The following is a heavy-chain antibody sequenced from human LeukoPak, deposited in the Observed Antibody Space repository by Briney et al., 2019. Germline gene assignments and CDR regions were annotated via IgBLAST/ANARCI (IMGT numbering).Heavy chain of an antibody. J-gene: IGHJ4*02. Sequence: PGGSLRLSCAASGFTFSSYSMNWVRQAPGKGLEWVSSISSSSSYIYYADSVKGRFTISRDNAKNSLYLQMNSLRAEDTAVYYCARDSGYDYSTHYWGRGTLVTVSS. CDR1: GFTFSSYS. D-gene: IGHD5-12*01. CDR2: ISSSSSYI. CDR3: ARDSGYDYSTHY. V-gene: IGHV3-21*01.